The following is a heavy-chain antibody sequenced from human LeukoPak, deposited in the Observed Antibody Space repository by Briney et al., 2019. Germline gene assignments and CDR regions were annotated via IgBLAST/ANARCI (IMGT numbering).Heavy chain of an antibody. CDR2: IYPGDSDT. D-gene: IGHD2-2*02. Sequence: GESLKISCKASGYSFTSYWIGWVRQMPGKGLEWMGIIYPGDSDTRYRPSFQGQVTISADKSMNTAYLQWSSLKASDTAMYYCALYFDTYYFEYWGQGTLVTVSS. CDR1: GYSFTSYW. V-gene: IGHV5-51*01. CDR3: ALYFDTYYFEY. J-gene: IGHJ4*02.